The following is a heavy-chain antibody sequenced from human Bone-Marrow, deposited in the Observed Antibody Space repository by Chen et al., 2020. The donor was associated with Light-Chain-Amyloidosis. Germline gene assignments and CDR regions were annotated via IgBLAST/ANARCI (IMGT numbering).Heavy chain of an antibody. D-gene: IGHD4-17*01. CDR1: GYTFTSHY. CDR3: ARGRRTVTTQYFDY. Sequence: VKVSCKASGYTFTSHYIHWVRQAPGQGREWMGIINPDGGSTSYAQKFQGRVTMTRDTSATSVYMELSSLRSDDTAVYYCARGRRTVTTQYFDYWGQGTLVTVSS. J-gene: IGHJ4*02. V-gene: IGHV1-46*01. CDR2: INPDGGST.